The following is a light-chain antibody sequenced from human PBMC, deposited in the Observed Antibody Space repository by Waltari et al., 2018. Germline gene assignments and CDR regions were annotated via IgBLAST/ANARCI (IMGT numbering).Light chain of an antibody. V-gene: IGKV4-1*01. Sequence: DIVMTQSPDSLAVSLGERATINCKSSQNVLFSSNTKNYLAWYQQKPGQPPKLLIYWASTRESGVPDRFRGSGSGTDFTLTISSLQAEDVAVYYCQQYYSTPYTFGQGTKLEIK. CDR1: QNVLFSSNTKNY. CDR3: QQYYSTPYT. CDR2: WAS. J-gene: IGKJ2*01.